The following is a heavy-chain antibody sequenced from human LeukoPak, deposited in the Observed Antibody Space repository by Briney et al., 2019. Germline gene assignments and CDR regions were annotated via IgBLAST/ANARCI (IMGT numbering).Heavy chain of an antibody. V-gene: IGHV4-31*03. CDR1: GGSISSGGYY. J-gene: IGHJ3*02. CDR2: IYYSGST. D-gene: IGHD2-2*01. CDR3: ARTLSSTSSRAFDI. Sequence: SETLSLTCTVSGGSISSGGYYWSWIRQHPGKGLEWIGYIYYSGSTYYNPSLKSRVTISVDTSKNQFSLKLSSVTAAGTAVYYCARTLSSTSSRAFDIWGQGTMVTVSS.